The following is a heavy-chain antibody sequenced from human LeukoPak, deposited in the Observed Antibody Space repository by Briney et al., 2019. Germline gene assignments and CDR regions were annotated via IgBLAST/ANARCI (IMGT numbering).Heavy chain of an antibody. CDR2: ISGSGGST. D-gene: IGHD3-22*01. Sequence: GRSLRLSCAASGFTFSTYAMSWVRQVPGKGLEWVSGISGSGGSTYYADSVKGRFTISRDNSRNTLYLQINSLRAEDTAVYYCAKRIATYDSSGIDYWGQGTLVTVSS. V-gene: IGHV3-23*01. J-gene: IGHJ4*02. CDR3: AKRIATYDSSGIDY. CDR1: GFTFSTYA.